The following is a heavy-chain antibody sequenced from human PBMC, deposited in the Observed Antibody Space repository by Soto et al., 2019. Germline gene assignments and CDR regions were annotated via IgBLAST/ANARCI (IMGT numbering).Heavy chain of an antibody. CDR2: IWYDASNK. D-gene: IGHD1-1*01. J-gene: IGHJ6*02. Sequence: WXLRLSCSGSGFSFSLYGMQWVRQSPGKGLEWVAVIWYDASNKYYADSVKARFTISRDNSKNTLYLQMNSLTAEDTAVYYCARSPYTTGYHYGMDVWGQGTTVTVSS. CDR3: ARSPYTTGYHYGMDV. V-gene: IGHV3-33*01. CDR1: GFSFSLYG.